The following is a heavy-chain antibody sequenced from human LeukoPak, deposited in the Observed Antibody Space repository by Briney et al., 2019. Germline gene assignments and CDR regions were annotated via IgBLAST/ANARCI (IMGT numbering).Heavy chain of an antibody. CDR3: ARCYDSSGYYSNYHMDV. CDR2: ISTSGSTI. Sequence: GGSLRLSCAASGFTFSDYYMSWIRQAPGKGLEWVSYISTSGSTIYYADSVKGRFTISRDNAKNSLYLQMNSLRAEDTAVYYCARCYDSSGYYSNYHMDVWGKRTTVTVS. V-gene: IGHV3-11*04. J-gene: IGHJ6*03. CDR1: GFTFSDYY. D-gene: IGHD3-22*01.